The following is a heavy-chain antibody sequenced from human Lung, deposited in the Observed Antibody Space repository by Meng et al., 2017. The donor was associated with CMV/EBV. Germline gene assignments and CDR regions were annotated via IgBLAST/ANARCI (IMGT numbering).Heavy chain of an antibody. CDR2: ILYDGSNK. CDR1: GFTFSSYG. D-gene: IGHD6-6*01. Sequence: GGSLRLSCAASGFTFSSYGMHWVRQAPGKGLEWVAFILYDGSNKYYEDSVKGRFTISRDNSKNTLYLQMNSLRAEDTAVYYCAKDSPLGYSSSSRGNWFDPWGQGTXVTVSS. V-gene: IGHV3-30*02. J-gene: IGHJ5*02. CDR3: AKDSPLGYSSSSRGNWFDP.